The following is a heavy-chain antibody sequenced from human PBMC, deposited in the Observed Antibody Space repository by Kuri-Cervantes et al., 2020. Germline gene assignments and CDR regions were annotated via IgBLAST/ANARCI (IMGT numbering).Heavy chain of an antibody. D-gene: IGHD2-15*01. J-gene: IGHJ5*02. CDR1: GGTFSSYA. V-gene: IGHV1-69*06. CDR3: ARAGVNTPAAKGPFDP. CDR2: IIPIFGTA. Sequence: SVKVSCKASGGTFSSYAISWVRQAPGQGLEWMGGIIPIFGTANYAQKFQGRVTITADKSTSTAYMELSSLRSEDTAVYYCARAGVNTPAAKGPFDPWGQGTLVTVSS.